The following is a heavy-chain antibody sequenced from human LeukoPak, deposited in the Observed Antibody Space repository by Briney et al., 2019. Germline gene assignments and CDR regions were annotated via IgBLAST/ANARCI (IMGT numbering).Heavy chain of an antibody. CDR3: GRDRGMGISP. CDR2: IWYDGSKG. Sequence: PGGSLRLSCAAFGFTVSNTGMHWVRQAPGKGLEWVAVIWYDGSKGFHADVVKGRFAISRDTSKNTLYLQMNSLRVEDTAVYYCGRDRGMGISPWGQGTLVTVSS. D-gene: IGHD6-13*01. CDR1: GFTVSNTG. J-gene: IGHJ4*02. V-gene: IGHV3-33*01.